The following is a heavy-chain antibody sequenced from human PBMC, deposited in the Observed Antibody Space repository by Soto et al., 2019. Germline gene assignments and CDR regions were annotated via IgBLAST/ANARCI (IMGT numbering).Heavy chain of an antibody. V-gene: IGHV1-69*13. CDR3: ARVTRLRHYYYYYVMDV. CDR1: GVTFSSYA. CDR2: IIPIFGTA. D-gene: IGHD2-8*01. J-gene: IGHJ6*02. Sequence: ASVKVSGKASGVTFSSYAISWVRQAPGQGLEWMGGIIPIFGTANYAQKFQGRVTITADESTSTAYMELSSLRSEDTAVYYCARVTRLRHYYYYYVMDVWGQGTTVTVSS.